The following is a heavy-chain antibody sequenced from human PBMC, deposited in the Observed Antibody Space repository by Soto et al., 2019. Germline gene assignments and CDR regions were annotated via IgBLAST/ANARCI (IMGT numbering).Heavy chain of an antibody. CDR1: GGSISSGDYY. D-gene: IGHD6-13*01. Sequence: PSETLSLTCTVSGGSISSGDYYWSWIRQPPGKGLEWIAYIYYSGSSNSNPSLKSRVTISVDTSKNQFSLKLSSVTAADTAVYYCARHSNEYRKSLDYWGQGTLVTVSS. CDR3: ARHSNEYRKSLDY. V-gene: IGHV4-61*08. J-gene: IGHJ4*02. CDR2: IYYSGSS.